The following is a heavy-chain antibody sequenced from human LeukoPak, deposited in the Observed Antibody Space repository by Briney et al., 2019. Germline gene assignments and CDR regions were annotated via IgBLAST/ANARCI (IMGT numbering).Heavy chain of an antibody. CDR3: AKQLGYCSDGSCYFPY. CDR2: ISNNGGYT. D-gene: IGHD2-15*01. Sequence: GGSLRLSCAASGFTFSSSAMGWVRQAPGKGLEWVSAISNNGGYTYYADSVQGRFTISRDNSKSTLCLQMNSLRAEDTTVYYCAKQLGYCSDGSCYFPYWGQGTLVTVSS. V-gene: IGHV3-23*01. CDR1: GFTFSSSA. J-gene: IGHJ4*02.